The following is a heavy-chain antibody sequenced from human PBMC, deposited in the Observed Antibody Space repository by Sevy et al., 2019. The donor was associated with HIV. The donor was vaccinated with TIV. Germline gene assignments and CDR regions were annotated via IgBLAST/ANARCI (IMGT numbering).Heavy chain of an antibody. CDR1: GFTFSSYW. J-gene: IGHJ6*02. V-gene: IGHV3-7*04. D-gene: IGHD3-3*01. CDR2: IKQDGSEK. Sequence: GGSLRLSCAASGFTFSSYWMSWVRQAPGKGLEWVANIKQDGSEKYYVYSVKGRFTISRDNAKNSMYLKMNSLRAEDTAMYHCARVSKRIFGVVIIHYYGMDVWGQGTTVTVSS. CDR3: ARVSKRIFGVVIIHYYGMDV.